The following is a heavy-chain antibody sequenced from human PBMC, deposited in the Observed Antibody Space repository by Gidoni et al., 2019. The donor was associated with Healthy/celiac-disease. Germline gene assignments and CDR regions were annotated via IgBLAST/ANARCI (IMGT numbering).Heavy chain of an antibody. CDR1: GFTFSSSA. V-gene: IGHV3-23*01. CDR2: VSGSGDST. D-gene: IGHD3-10*01. CDR3: AKDGNWFGGRYGGYFDY. Sequence: EVQLLESGGGLVQPGGSLRLSCAASGFTFSSSAMGWVRQAPGKGLEWVSSVSGSGDSTYYADSVKGRFTISRDNSKNTLYLQMNSLRAEYTAVYYCAKDGNWFGGRYGGYFDYWGQGTLVTVSS. J-gene: IGHJ4*02.